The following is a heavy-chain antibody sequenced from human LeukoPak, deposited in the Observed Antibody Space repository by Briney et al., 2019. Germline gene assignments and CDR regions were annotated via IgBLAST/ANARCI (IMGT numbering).Heavy chain of an antibody. CDR3: ARAGTVEMTPLDY. V-gene: IGHV1-2*04. Sequence: GASVKVSCKASGYTFTGYYMHWVRQAPGQGLEWMGWINPNSGGTNYAQKFQGWATMTRDTSISTAYMELSRLRSDDTAVYYCARAGTVEMTPLDYWGQGTLVTVSS. CDR2: INPNSGGT. CDR1: GYTFTGYY. J-gene: IGHJ4*02. D-gene: IGHD5-24*01.